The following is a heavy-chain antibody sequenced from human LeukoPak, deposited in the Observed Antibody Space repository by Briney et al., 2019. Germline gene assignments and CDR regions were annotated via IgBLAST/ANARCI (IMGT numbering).Heavy chain of an antibody. CDR1: GGSFSGYY. CDR2: INHSGST. D-gene: IGHD6-19*01. CDR3: ARAIKYSSGWYGHNWFDP. J-gene: IGHJ5*02. V-gene: IGHV4-34*01. Sequence: PSETLSLTCAVYGGSFSGYYWSWIRQPPGKGLEWIGEINHSGSTNYNPSLKSRVTISVDTSKNQFSLKLSSVTAADTAVYYCARAIKYSSGWYGHNWFDPCGQGTLVTVSS.